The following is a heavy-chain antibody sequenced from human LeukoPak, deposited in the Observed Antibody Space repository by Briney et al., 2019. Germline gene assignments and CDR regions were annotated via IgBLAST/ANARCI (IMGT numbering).Heavy chain of an antibody. J-gene: IGHJ4*02. CDR2: IYYSGST. CDR3: AVSRGGYYGSGSPYYFDY. Sequence: SETLSLTCTVSGCSISSYYWSWIRQPPGKGLEWCGYIYYSGSTNYNPSLKSRVTISVDTSNNQFSLKLSSVTAADTAVYYCAVSRGGYYGSGSPYYFDYWGQGALVTVSS. V-gene: IGHV4-59*01. D-gene: IGHD3-10*01. CDR1: GCSISSYY.